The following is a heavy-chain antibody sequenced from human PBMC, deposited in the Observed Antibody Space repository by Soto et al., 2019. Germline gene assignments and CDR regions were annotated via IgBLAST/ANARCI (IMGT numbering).Heavy chain of an antibody. CDR3: ATEHVPLGTQGRNWFDP. CDR2: VDPEDGET. V-gene: IGHV1-69-2*01. J-gene: IGHJ5*02. CDR1: GYTFTDYY. D-gene: IGHD3-16*01. Sequence: EVQLVQSGAEVKKPGATVKISCKVSGYTFTDYYMHWVQQAPGKGLEWMGLVDPEDGETIYAEKFQGRVTITAETSKDTGYMGLGRLKSEGTAVYYLATEHVPLGTQGRNWFDPWGQGTLVTVSS.